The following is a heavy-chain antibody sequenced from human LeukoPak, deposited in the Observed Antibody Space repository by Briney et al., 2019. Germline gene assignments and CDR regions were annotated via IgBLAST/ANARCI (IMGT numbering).Heavy chain of an antibody. V-gene: IGHV3-21*01. D-gene: IGHD3-3*01. CDR2: ISRTSEST. CDR1: GFSFNTYS. Sequence: PGGSLRLSCAASGFSFNTYSMTWVRQAPGKGLEWVSIISRTSESTFYADSVKGRFTISRDNAKNSLFLQMNSLRAEDTAVYYCTRDPYYDFWSGYPAYWGQGTLVTVSS. J-gene: IGHJ4*02. CDR3: TRDPYYDFWSGYPAY.